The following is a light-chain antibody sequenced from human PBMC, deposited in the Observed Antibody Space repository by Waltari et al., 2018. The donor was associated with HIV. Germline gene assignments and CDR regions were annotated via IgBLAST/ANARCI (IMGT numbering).Light chain of an antibody. J-gene: IGLJ2*01. Sequence: QSALTQPASVSGSPGQSSTNPCTGTRSDAGGCNIVSWYQQHAGEAPKSIIYEVSKRPSGVSNRFSGSKSGNTASLTISGLQAEDEADYYCCSYAGASGTVFGGGTKLTVL. CDR3: CSYAGASGTV. V-gene: IGLV2-23*02. CDR2: EVS. CDR1: RSDAGGCNI.